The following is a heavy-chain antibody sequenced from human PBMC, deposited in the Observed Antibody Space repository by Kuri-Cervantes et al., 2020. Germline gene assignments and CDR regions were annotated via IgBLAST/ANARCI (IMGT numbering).Heavy chain of an antibody. J-gene: IGHJ6*02. CDR1: GYTFTSYY. V-gene: IGHV1-46*01. CDR3: ARVPIPVIIAVAGTELYGMDV. CDR2: INPSGGST. D-gene: IGHD6-19*01. Sequence: ASVKVSCKASGYTFTSYYMHWVRQAPGQGLEWMGIINPSGGSTSYAQKFQGRVTMTRDTSTSTVYMELSSLRSEDTAVYYCARVPIPVIIAVAGTELYGMDVWGQGTTVTVSS.